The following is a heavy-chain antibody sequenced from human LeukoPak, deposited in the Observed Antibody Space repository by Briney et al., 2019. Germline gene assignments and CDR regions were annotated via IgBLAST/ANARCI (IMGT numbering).Heavy chain of an antibody. V-gene: IGHV1-2*02. D-gene: IGHD6-19*01. CDR3: ATYDQWLPHGFDP. J-gene: IGHJ5*02. CDR2: INPNSGGT. Sequence: ASVKVSCKASGYTLTGYYMHWVRQAPGQGLEWMGWINPNSGGTNYAQKFQGRVTMTRDTSISTAYMELSRLRPDDTAVYYCATYDQWLPHGFDPWGQGTLVTVSS. CDR1: GYTLTGYY.